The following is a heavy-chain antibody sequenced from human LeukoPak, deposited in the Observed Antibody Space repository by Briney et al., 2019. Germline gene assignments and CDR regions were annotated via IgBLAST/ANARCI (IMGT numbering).Heavy chain of an antibody. Sequence: SETLSLTCTVSGGSIKSNYWSWIRQPPGKGLEWIGYGYYSGITNYNPSFKSRVTISLDTSKSQFSLQLSSVTAADTAVYFCARGRVSSSTWHSTYYYYFYMDVWGKGTTVTVSS. CDR2: GYYSGIT. J-gene: IGHJ6*03. CDR3: ARGRVSSSTWHSTYYYYFYMDV. V-gene: IGHV4-59*01. D-gene: IGHD4-11*01. CDR1: GGSIKSNY.